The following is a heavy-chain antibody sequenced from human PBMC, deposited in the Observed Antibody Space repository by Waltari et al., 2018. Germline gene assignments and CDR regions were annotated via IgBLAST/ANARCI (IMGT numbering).Heavy chain of an antibody. CDR3: AGGGGYYWNYFDY. J-gene: IGHJ4*02. Sequence: QVQLQESGPGLVKPSETLSLTGTVPGGSFSSYYWSWTRQPAGKGLEWIGRINTSGSTNYNPSLKSRVTISVDKSKNQFSLKLSSVTAADTAVYYCAGGGGYYWNYFDYWGQGTLVTVSS. CDR1: GGSFSSYY. CDR2: INTSGST. V-gene: IGHV4-4*07. D-gene: IGHD1-26*01.